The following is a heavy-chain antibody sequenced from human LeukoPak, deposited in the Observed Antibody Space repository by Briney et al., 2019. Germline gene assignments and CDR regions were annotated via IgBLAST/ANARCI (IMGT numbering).Heavy chain of an antibody. CDR3: ARYRGFGVPYYYGMDV. V-gene: IGHV3-53*01. J-gene: IGHJ6*02. Sequence: GRSLRLSCAASGFTVSSNYMSWVRQAPGKGLEWVSVIYSGGSTYYADSVKGRFTISRDNSKNTLYLQMNSLRAEDTAVYYCARYRGFGVPYYYGMDVWGQGTTVTVSS. CDR2: IYSGGST. D-gene: IGHD3-10*01. CDR1: GFTVSSNY.